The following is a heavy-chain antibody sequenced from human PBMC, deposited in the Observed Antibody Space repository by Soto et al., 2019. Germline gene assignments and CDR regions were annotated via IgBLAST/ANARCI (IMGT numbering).Heavy chain of an antibody. CDR2: IYWDDDK. V-gene: IGHV2-5*02. CDR3: AHFTYYDILTGYYPGY. J-gene: IGHJ4*02. CDR1: GFSLSTSGVG. Sequence: QITLKESGPTLVKPTQTLTLTCTFSGFSLSTSGVGVGWIRQPPGKALEWLALIYWDDDKRYSPSLKSRLTITNDTSKNQVVLTMTNMDPVDTATYYCAHFTYYDILTGYYPGYWGQGTLVTVSS. D-gene: IGHD3-9*01.